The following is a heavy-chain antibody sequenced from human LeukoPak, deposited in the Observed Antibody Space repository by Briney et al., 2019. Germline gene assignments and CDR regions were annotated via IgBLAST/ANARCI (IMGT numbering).Heavy chain of an antibody. CDR2: INPSGGST. J-gene: IGHJ4*02. CDR3: ARVLNWNSRGLDY. D-gene: IGHD1-7*01. V-gene: IGHV1-46*01. Sequence: GESLKISCKGSGYSFTSYYMHWVRQAPGQGLEWMGIINPSGGSTSYAQKFQGRVTMTRDTSTSTVYMELSSLRSEDTAVYYCARVLNWNSRGLDYWGQGTLVTVSS. CDR1: GYSFTSYY.